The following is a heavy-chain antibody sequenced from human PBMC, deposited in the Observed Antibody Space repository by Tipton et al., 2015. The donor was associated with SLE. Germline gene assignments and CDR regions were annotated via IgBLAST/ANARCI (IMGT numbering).Heavy chain of an antibody. CDR3: ARADGVFESYYYYYGMDV. J-gene: IGHJ6*02. Sequence: RFLRLSCAASEFTFRSYAMHWARQAPGNGLEWVAVIADDGSIQYFADSVEGRFTISRDNAKNSLYLQMNSLRAEDTAVYYCARADGVFESYYYYYGMDVWSQLATLTGS. D-gene: IGHD6-13*01. CDR1: EFTFRSYA. V-gene: IGHV3-30-3*01. CDR2: IADDGSIQ.